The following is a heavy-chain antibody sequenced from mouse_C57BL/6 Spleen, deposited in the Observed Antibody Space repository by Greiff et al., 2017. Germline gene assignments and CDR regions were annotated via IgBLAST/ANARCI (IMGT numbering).Heavy chain of an antibody. J-gene: IGHJ2*01. Sequence: EVKLMASGGGLVQPGGSLSLSCAASGFTFTDYYMSWVRQPPGKALEWLGFIRNKANGYTTEYSASVKGRFTISRDNSQSILYLQMNALRAEDSATYYCARLTVNDLDYWGQGTTLTVSS. V-gene: IGHV7-3*01. CDR1: GFTFTDYY. D-gene: IGHD4-1*01. CDR3: ARLTVNDLDY. CDR2: IRNKANGYTT.